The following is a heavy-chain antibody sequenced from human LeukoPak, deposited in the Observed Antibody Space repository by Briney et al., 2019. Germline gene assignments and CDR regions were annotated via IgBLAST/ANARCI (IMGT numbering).Heavy chain of an antibody. D-gene: IGHD6-6*01. CDR1: GFTFSSYA. CDR2: ISYDGSNK. J-gene: IGHJ6*03. Sequence: GGSLRLSCAASGFTFSSYAMHWARQAPGKGLEWVAVISYDGSNKYYADSVKGRFTISRDNSKNTLYLQMNSLRAEDTAVYYCARASSSSRYYYMDVWGKGTTVTVSS. CDR3: ARASSSSRYYYMDV. V-gene: IGHV3-30*04.